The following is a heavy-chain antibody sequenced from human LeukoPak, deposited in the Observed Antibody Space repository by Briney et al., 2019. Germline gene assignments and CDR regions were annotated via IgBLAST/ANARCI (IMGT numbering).Heavy chain of an antibody. CDR3: ARDHELYYYDSSGYYSDSYYYYGMDV. Sequence: EASVKVSCKASGYTFTSYYMHWVRQAPGQGLEWMGIINPSGGSTSYAQKFQGRVTMTRDTSTSTVYMELSSLRSEDTAVYYCARDHELYYYDSSGYYSDSYYYYGMDVWGQGTTVAVSS. V-gene: IGHV1-46*01. CDR2: INPSGGST. D-gene: IGHD3-22*01. J-gene: IGHJ6*02. CDR1: GYTFTSYY.